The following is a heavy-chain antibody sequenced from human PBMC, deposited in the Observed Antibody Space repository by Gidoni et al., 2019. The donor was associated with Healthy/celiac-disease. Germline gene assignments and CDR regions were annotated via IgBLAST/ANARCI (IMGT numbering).Heavy chain of an antibody. CDR2: IYPGDSDT. V-gene: IGHV5-51*01. CDR1: GYIFTSYW. CDR3: ARHNPLIQIVVAGPGTPTWYTLDV. Sequence: EVQLVQSGAEVKKPGESLKISCKGSGYIFTSYWIGWVRQMPGKGLEWMGIIYPGDSDTRYSPSFQGQVTISADKSISTAYVQWSSLKASDTAMYYCARHNPLIQIVVAGPGTPTWYTLDVWGQGTTVTVSS. D-gene: IGHD6-19*01. J-gene: IGHJ6*02.